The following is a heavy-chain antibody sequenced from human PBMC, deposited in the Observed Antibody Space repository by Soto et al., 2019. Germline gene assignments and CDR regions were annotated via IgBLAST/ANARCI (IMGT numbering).Heavy chain of an antibody. CDR3: AKDLVDWNVFDY. Sequence: GGSLRLSCAASGFTFSSYAMSWVRQAPGKGLEWVSAISGSGGSTYYADSVKGRFTISRDNSKNTLYLQLNSLRAEDTAVYYCAKDLVDWNVFDYWGQGTLVTVSS. CDR2: ISGSGGST. V-gene: IGHV3-23*01. CDR1: GFTFSSYA. D-gene: IGHD1-1*01. J-gene: IGHJ4*02.